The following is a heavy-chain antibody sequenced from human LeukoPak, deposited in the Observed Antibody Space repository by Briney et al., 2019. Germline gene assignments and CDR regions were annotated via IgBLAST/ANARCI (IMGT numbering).Heavy chain of an antibody. D-gene: IGHD2-21*01. V-gene: IGHV3-9*01. J-gene: IGHJ6*03. Sequence: GGSLRLSCAASGFTFDDYAMHWVRHAPGKGLEWVSGISWNSGSIGYADSVKGRFTISRDNAKNSLYLQMNSLRAEDTALYYCAKSISRYYYYYMDVWGKGTTVTVSS. CDR1: GFTFDDYA. CDR3: AKSISRYYYYYMDV. CDR2: ISWNSGSI.